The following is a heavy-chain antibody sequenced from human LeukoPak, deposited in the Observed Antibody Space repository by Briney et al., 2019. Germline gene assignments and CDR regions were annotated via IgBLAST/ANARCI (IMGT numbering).Heavy chain of an antibody. CDR3: VREGEGPLSKDFDY. CDR2: IGPHSTFT. J-gene: IGHJ4*02. CDR1: GFTFTDHY. V-gene: IGHV1-2*02. Sequence: ASLKVSCKSSGFTFTDHYIHWVRQGPGQGLEWLGYIGPHSTFTSSPQEFQGRVTMTRDASMSTAYMELTRLTSDDTAVYYCVREGEGPLSKDFDYWGQGTLVTVSS. D-gene: IGHD2/OR15-2a*01.